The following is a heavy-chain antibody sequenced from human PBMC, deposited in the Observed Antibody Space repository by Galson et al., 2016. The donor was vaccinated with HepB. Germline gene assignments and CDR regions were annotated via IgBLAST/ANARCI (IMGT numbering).Heavy chain of an antibody. CDR1: GGTFSSFS. Sequence: SCKASGGTFSSFSISWVRQAPGQGLDWIGGIITMFGTTNYAQKFQGRVTITADESTSTAYMEVSSLKSEDTAVYYCARDPPYSGSSDSDCWGQGTLVTVSS. V-gene: IGHV1-69*01. CDR3: ARDPPYSGSSDSDC. CDR2: IITMFGTT. D-gene: IGHD1-26*01. J-gene: IGHJ4*02.